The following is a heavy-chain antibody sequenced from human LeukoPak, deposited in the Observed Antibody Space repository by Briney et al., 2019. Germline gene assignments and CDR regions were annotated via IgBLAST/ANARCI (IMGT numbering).Heavy chain of an antibody. CDR3: ARDLYLLGVITLLDS. J-gene: IGHJ4*02. D-gene: IGHD3-3*01. CDR2: IDTNTGNP. V-gene: IGHV7-4-1*02. CDR1: GYTFTNHA. Sequence: ASVKVSCKASGYTFTNHAMNWVRQAPGQGLEWMGWIDTNTGNPTYAQGFTGRFVLSLDTSVSTAYLQINSLKAEDTAVYYCARDLYLLGVITLLDSWGQGTLVTVSS.